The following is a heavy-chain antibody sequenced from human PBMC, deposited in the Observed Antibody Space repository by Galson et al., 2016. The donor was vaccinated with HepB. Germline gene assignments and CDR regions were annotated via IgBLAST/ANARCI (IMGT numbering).Heavy chain of an antibody. D-gene: IGHD6-19*01. Sequence: SLRLSCAASGFSFSTYTMNWVRQAPGKGLEWVASISSSSATIYYVDSVKGRFAVSRDNAKNSVYLQMNSLRVEDTAVYYCTRDGALPGGWVWIAPWGQGTLVIVSS. CDR1: GFSFSTYT. J-gene: IGHJ5*02. CDR3: TRDGALPGGWVWIAP. CDR2: ISSSSATI. V-gene: IGHV3-21*01.